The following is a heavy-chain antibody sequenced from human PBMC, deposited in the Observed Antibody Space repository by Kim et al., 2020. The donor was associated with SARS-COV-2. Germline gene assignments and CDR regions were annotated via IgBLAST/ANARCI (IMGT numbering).Heavy chain of an antibody. Sequence: GGSLRLSCAASGFTFSDYYMSWIRQAPGKGLEWVSYISSSGSTIYYADSVKGRFTISRDNAKNSLYLQMNSLRAEDTAVYYCARDVDTAMARYFDLWGRGTLVTVSS. CDR2: ISSSGSTI. J-gene: IGHJ2*01. V-gene: IGHV3-11*01. D-gene: IGHD5-18*01. CDR1: GFTFSDYY. CDR3: ARDVDTAMARYFDL.